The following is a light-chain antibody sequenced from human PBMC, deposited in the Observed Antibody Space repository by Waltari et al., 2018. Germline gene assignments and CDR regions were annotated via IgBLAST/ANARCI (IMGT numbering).Light chain of an antibody. CDR3: QHRDK. J-gene: IGKJ1*01. CDR1: QTVSNY. V-gene: IGKV3-11*01. Sequence: EVVLTQSPATLSLSPGEGATLSCGASQTVSNYLAWYQLKPGQAPRLLIYDASNRATGIPARFSGSESGTDFTLTISSLEPEDFAVYYCQHRDKFGQGTKLDIK. CDR2: DAS.